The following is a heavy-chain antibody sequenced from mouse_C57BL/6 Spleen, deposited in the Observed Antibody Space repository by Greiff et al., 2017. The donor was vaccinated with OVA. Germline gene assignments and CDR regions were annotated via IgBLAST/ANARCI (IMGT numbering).Heavy chain of an antibody. V-gene: IGHV1-7*01. Sequence: QVQLKESGAELAKPGASVKLSCKASGYTFTSYWMHWVKQRPGQGLEWIGYINPSSGYTKYNQKFKDKATLTADKSSSTAYKQLSSLTYEDSAVYYCGRGVVGTGTRAFAYWGQGTLVTVSA. CDR1: GYTFTSYW. CDR2: INPSSGYT. D-gene: IGHD4-1*01. J-gene: IGHJ3*01. CDR3: GRGVVGTGTRAFAY.